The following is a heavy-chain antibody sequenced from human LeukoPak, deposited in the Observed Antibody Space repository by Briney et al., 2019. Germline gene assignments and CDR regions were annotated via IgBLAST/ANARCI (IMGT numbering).Heavy chain of an antibody. CDR1: GFTFSSYW. Sequence: PGGSLRLSCAASGFTFSSYWMSWVRQAPGKGLEWVANIKQDGSEKYYVDSVKGRFTISRDNAKNSVYLQMNSLRVEDTALYYCARGLATAAAYWGQGTLVTVSS. V-gene: IGHV3-7*01. CDR3: ARGLATAAAY. D-gene: IGHD6-13*01. CDR2: IKQDGSEK. J-gene: IGHJ4*02.